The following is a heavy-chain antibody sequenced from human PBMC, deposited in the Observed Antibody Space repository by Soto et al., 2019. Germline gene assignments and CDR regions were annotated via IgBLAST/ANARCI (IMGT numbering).Heavy chain of an antibody. D-gene: IGHD3-9*01. V-gene: IGHV3-30*03. CDR1: GFSFSTYG. J-gene: IGHJ4*02. CDR3: ARSYYDILTGYPEYYFDY. CDR2: ISYDGSNK. Sequence: QVHLVESGGGVVQPGRSLRLSCAASGFSFSTYGMHWVRQAPGKGLEWVAVISYDGSNKYYAESVKGRFTTSRDNSKNTLYLQMNSLRAEDTAVYYCARSYYDILTGYPEYYFDYWVQGTLVTVSS.